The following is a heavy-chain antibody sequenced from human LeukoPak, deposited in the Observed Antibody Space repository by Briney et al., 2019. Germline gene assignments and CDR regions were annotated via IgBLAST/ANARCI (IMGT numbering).Heavy chain of an antibody. V-gene: IGHV1-2*02. CDR1: GYTFTCYY. J-gene: IGHJ6*03. CDR3: ATHTLYYYYYYMDV. CDR2: INPNSGGT. Sequence: ASVKVSCKAPGYTFTCYYIHWVRQAPGQGLEWMGWINPNSGGTNYAQKFQGRVTMTRDTSISTAYMELSRLRSDDTAVYYCATHTLYYYYYYMDVWGKGTTVTISS.